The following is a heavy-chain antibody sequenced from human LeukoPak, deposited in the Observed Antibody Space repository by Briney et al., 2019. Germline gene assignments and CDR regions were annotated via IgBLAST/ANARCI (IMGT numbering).Heavy chain of an antibody. D-gene: IGHD3-10*01. CDR1: GFTFSTYA. J-gene: IGHJ5*02. CDR2: ISASGGAT. Sequence: GGSLRLSCAASGFTFSTYAMNWVRQAPGKGLEWVSAISASGGATYYADSVKGRFTISRDNSKNTLYLQMNSLRAEDTAVYYCANSRGHGSGNLWGQGTLVTVSS. CDR3: ANSRGHGSGNL. V-gene: IGHV3-23*01.